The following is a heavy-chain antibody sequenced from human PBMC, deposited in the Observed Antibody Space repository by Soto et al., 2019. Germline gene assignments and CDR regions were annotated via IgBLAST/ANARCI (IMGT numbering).Heavy chain of an antibody. V-gene: IGHV3-23*01. CDR3: ARTGAWCSSTSCPQYCYYMDV. Sequence: GGSLRLSCAASGFTFSSYATSWVRQAPGKGLEWVSAISGSGGSTYYADSVKGRFTISRDNSKNTLYLQMNSLRAEDTAVYYCARTGAWCSSTSCPQYCYYMDVWGKGTTVTVSS. CDR1: GFTFSSYA. J-gene: IGHJ6*03. D-gene: IGHD2-2*01. CDR2: ISGSGGST.